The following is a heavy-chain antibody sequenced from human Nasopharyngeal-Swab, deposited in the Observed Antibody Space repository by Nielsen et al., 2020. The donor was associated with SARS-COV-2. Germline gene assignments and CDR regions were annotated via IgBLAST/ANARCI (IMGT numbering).Heavy chain of an antibody. CDR3: ARNPGVVLEYGWFDP. Sequence: SVKVSCKASGGTFSSYAISWVRQAPGQGLEWMGGIIPIFGTANYAQKFQGRVTITADESTSTAYMELSSLRSEDPAVYYCARNPGVVLEYGWFDPWGQGTLVTVSS. J-gene: IGHJ5*02. V-gene: IGHV1-69*13. CDR1: GGTFSSYA. D-gene: IGHD3-3*01. CDR2: IIPIFGTA.